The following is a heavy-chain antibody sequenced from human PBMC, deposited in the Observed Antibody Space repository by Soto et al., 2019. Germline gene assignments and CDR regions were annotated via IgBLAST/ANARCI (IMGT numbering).Heavy chain of an antibody. CDR2: ISGSGGST. J-gene: IGHJ4*02. CDR1: GFTFSSYA. CDR3: AKAENSYDYVWGSYRQTPFDY. D-gene: IGHD3-16*02. Sequence: EVQLLESGGGLVQPGGSLRLSCAASGFTFSSYAMSWVRQAPGKGLEWVSAISGSGGSTYYADSVKGRFTISRDNSKNTLYLQMNSLRAEDTAVYYCAKAENSYDYVWGSYRQTPFDYWGQGTLVTVSS. V-gene: IGHV3-23*01.